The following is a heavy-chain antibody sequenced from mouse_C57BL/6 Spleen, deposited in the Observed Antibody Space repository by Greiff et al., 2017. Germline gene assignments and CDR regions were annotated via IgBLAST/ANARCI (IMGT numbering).Heavy chain of an antibody. CDR1: GYAFSSSW. CDR3: HRPHNYGYAMDY. D-gene: IGHD1-2*01. Sequence: QVQLKESGPELVKPGASVKISCKASGYAFSSSWMNWVKQRPGKGLEWIGRIYPGDGDTNYNWKFKGKATLTADKSSSTAYMQLSSLTSEDSAVSFCHRPHNYGYAMDYWGQGTSVTVSS. CDR2: IYPGDGDT. J-gene: IGHJ4*01. V-gene: IGHV1-82*01.